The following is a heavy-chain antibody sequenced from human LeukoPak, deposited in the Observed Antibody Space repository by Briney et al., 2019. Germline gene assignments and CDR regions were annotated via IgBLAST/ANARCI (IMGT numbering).Heavy chain of an antibody. Sequence: GGSLRLSCAASGFTFDDYGMHWVRQAPGKGLEWVSGISWNSGSIGYADSVKGRFTISRDNAKNSLYLQMNSLRAEDTAVYYCAKGVIDYWGQGTLVTVSS. J-gene: IGHJ4*02. D-gene: IGHD3-10*01. CDR1: GFTFDDYG. V-gene: IGHV3-9*01. CDR2: ISWNSGSI. CDR3: AKGVIDY.